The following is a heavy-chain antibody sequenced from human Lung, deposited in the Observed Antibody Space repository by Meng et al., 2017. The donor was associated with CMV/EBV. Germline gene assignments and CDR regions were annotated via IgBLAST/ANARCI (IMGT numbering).Heavy chain of an antibody. CDR3: ARAKQDAVELLAY. D-gene: IGHD1-26*01. Sequence: QVQLQESGPGLVKVSATLPLTFGVSGFCSSSKIRWTWARHPPGQGLEWIGDSDDSGSTNNNPSPTSRISISLDKSNTNFSLKVNFVTAADTAVDYCARAKQDAVELLAYWGQGALVTVSS. CDR1: GFCSSSKIR. CDR2: SDDSGST. J-gene: IGHJ4*02. V-gene: IGHV4-4*02.